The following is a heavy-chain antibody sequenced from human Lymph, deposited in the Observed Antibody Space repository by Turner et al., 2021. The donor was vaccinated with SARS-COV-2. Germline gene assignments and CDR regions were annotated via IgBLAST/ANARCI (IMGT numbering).Heavy chain of an antibody. J-gene: IGHJ3*02. Sequence: QVQLVQSGAEVKKPGSSVKVSCKASGGTFSTYVISWVRQAPGQGLEWMGGIIPILGTANYAQKFQGRVTITADKSTSTAYMELSSLRSEDTAVYHCARRHSGNYDAFDIWGQGTMVTVSS. CDR2: IIPILGTA. CDR1: GGTFSTYV. V-gene: IGHV1-69*10. D-gene: IGHD1-26*01. CDR3: ARRHSGNYDAFDI.